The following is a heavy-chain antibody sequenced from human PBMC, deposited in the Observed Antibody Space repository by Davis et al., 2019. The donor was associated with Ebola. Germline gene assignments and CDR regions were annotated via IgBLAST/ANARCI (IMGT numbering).Heavy chain of an antibody. D-gene: IGHD6-19*01. V-gene: IGHV3-21*01. CDR3: AREKGYRIAVAGTVDY. Sequence: PGGSLRLSCAASGFTFSSYSMNWVRQAPGKGLEWVSSISSSSSYIYYADSVKGRFTISRDNAKNSLYLQMNSLRAEDTAVYYCAREKGYRIAVAGTVDYWGQGTLVTVSS. CDR2: ISSSSSYI. J-gene: IGHJ4*02. CDR1: GFTFSSYS.